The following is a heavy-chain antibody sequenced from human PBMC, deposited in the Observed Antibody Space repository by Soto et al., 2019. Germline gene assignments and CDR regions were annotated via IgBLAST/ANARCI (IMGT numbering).Heavy chain of an antibody. Sequence: GESLKISCQGSGYSFTNYWVGWVRQIPGRGLEWMGIIHPGDSDTRYSPSFQGQVTISADKSISTAYLQWSSLKASDTAMYYCARPRSSSRNYYGMDVWGQGTTVTVSS. CDR3: ARPRSSSRNYYGMDV. D-gene: IGHD6-13*01. CDR1: GYSFTNYW. V-gene: IGHV5-51*01. J-gene: IGHJ6*02. CDR2: IHPGDSDT.